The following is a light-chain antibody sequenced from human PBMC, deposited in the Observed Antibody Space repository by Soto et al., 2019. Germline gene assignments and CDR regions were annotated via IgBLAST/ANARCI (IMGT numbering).Light chain of an antibody. CDR3: SSFAGSNIWV. CDR2: EVT. CDR1: NVGEYDY. J-gene: IGLJ3*02. Sequence: QSALTQPPSASGSPGQSVTISCTGSNVGEYDYVSWYQQHPDKAPKLMIHEVTKRPSGVPDRFSGSKSGNTASLTVSGLQAEDEADYYCSSFAGSNIWVFGGGTQLTVL. V-gene: IGLV2-8*01.